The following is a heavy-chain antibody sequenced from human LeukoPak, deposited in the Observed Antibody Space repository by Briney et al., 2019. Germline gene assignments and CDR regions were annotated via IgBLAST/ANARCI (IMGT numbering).Heavy chain of an antibody. Sequence: PGGSLRRSCAVSGFTFSNYGVHWVRQAPGKGLEWVAVISYDGSNKDYPDTMKGRFTISRDISKNTVYLQMNSLRGDDTAVYYCARAFETTLVTPDVINHHYYYTLDVWGQGTTVTVSS. CDR3: ARAFETTLVTPDVINHHYYYTLDV. CDR1: GFTFSNYG. D-gene: IGHD4-23*01. CDR2: ISYDGSNK. V-gene: IGHV3-30*03. J-gene: IGHJ6*02.